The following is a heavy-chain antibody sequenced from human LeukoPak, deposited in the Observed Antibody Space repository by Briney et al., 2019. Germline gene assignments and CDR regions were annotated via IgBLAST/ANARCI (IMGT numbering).Heavy chain of an antibody. J-gene: IGHJ4*02. CDR2: ISPSGNSK. CDR1: TFTFSSYT. D-gene: IGHD3-10*01. Sequence: GGSLRLSCATSTFTFSSYTMNWVRQAPGKGLDWVSSISPSGNSKYHADSVKGRFTISRDNAENSLYMQMNSLRAEDTGVYYCVRDFLGESGAGGYWGQGTLVTVSS. CDR3: VRDFLGESGAGGY. V-gene: IGHV3-21*01.